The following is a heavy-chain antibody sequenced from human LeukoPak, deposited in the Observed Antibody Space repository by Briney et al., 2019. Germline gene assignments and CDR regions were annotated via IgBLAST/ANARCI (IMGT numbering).Heavy chain of an antibody. Sequence: PSETLSLTCTVSDGSMSPYYWNWVRQPPGKGLEWIGNIYYSGSTDSNPSLKSRVTFSVDTSKNQFSLKLRSVTAADTATYYCARGQRGLPFWGQGILVTVSS. CDR3: ARGQRGLPF. D-gene: IGHD3/OR15-3a*01. CDR1: DGSMSPYY. V-gene: IGHV4-59*01. J-gene: IGHJ4*02. CDR2: IYYSGST.